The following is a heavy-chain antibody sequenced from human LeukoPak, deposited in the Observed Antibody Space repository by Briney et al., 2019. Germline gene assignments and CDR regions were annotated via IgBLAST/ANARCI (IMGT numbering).Heavy chain of an antibody. J-gene: IGHJ4*02. CDR1: GGSFSGYY. CDR2: IYHSGST. V-gene: IGHV4-34*01. CDR3: ARDLVGLQNY. Sequence: SETLSLTCAVYGGSFSGYYWSWIRQPPGKGLEWIGEIYHSGSTNYNPSLKSRVTISVDKSKNQFSLKLSSVTAADTAVYYCARDLVGLQNYWGQGTLVTVSS. D-gene: IGHD4-11*01.